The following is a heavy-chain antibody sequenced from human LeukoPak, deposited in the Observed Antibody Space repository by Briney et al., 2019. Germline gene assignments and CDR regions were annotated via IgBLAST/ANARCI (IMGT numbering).Heavy chain of an antibody. Sequence: SETLSLTCTVSGGSIGTYYWSWVRQPAGKGLEWIGRIYTSGSTNYNPSLKSRVTISVDTSKNQFSLKLSPVPAADTAVYYCAREVGYYDILTGYLEPYMDVWGKGTTVTVSS. D-gene: IGHD3-9*01. CDR1: GGSIGTYY. CDR3: AREVGYYDILTGYLEPYMDV. CDR2: IYTSGST. V-gene: IGHV4-4*07. J-gene: IGHJ6*03.